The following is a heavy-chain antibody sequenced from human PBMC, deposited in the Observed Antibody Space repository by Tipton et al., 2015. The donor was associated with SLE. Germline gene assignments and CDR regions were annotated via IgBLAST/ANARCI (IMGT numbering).Heavy chain of an antibody. V-gene: IGHV4-61*08. Sequence: GLVKPSQTLSLTRAVSGGSISSGGYYWSWIRQPPGKGLEWIGYIYYSGSTNYNPSLKSRVTISVDTSKNQFSLKLSSVTAADTAVYYCARGAGSLGIPSRYFDLWGRGTLVTVSS. J-gene: IGHJ2*01. CDR1: GGSISSGGYY. D-gene: IGHD3-10*01. CDR3: ARGAGSLGIPSRYFDL. CDR2: IYYSGST.